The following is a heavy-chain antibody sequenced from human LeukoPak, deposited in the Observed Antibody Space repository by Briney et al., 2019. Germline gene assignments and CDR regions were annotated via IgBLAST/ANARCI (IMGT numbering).Heavy chain of an antibody. CDR1: GYTFTSYG. V-gene: IGHV1-18*01. J-gene: IGHJ4*02. Sequence: ASVKVSCKASGYTFTSYGISWVRQAPGQGLEWMGWISAYNGNTNYAQEFQGRITMTRDTSISTAYMELSRLRSDDTAVYYCARTAAAGKIDYWGQGTLVTVSS. D-gene: IGHD6-13*01. CDR2: ISAYNGNT. CDR3: ARTAAAGKIDY.